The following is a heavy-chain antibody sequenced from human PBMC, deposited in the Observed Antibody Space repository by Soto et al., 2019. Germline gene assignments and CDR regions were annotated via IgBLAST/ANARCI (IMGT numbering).Heavy chain of an antibody. CDR2: IFHGGNT. D-gene: IGHD2-15*01. Sequence: SETLSLTCAVSGFFISSGNYWGWIRKPPGKGLEWIGSIFHGGNTYYNPSLKSRVTISVDMSKNQFSLKLNSVTAADTAVYYCARARWFDAFDVWGQGTVVTVSS. CDR3: ARARWFDAFDV. CDR1: GFFISSGNY. J-gene: IGHJ3*01. V-gene: IGHV4-38-2*01.